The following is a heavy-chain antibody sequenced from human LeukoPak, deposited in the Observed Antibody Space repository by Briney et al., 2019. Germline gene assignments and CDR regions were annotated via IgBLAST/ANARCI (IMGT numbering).Heavy chain of an antibody. Sequence: GAPVKVSCKASGYTFTGYYIHWVRQAPGQGLEWMGWINPNSGGTNYAQKFQGRVTMTRDTSISTAYMELSRLRSDDTAVYYCARDPPRAADSSGWYGMGYWGQGTLVTVSS. CDR3: ARDPPRAADSSGWYGMGY. J-gene: IGHJ4*02. V-gene: IGHV1-2*02. D-gene: IGHD6-19*01. CDR1: GYTFTGYY. CDR2: INPNSGGT.